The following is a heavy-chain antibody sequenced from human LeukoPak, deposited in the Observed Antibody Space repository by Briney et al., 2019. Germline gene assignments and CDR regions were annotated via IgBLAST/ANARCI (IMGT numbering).Heavy chain of an antibody. Sequence: GGSLRLSCVDSGVTFSNYWTNWVRQAPGKGLEWVAFIHYDGSNKYYADTVKGRFTISRDNSKNILYLQMNSLRAEDTAVYYCAKDREGYYDSRGLSDYWGQGTLVTVSS. CDR1: GVTFSNYW. D-gene: IGHD3-22*01. V-gene: IGHV3-30*02. CDR3: AKDREGYYDSRGLSDY. J-gene: IGHJ4*02. CDR2: IHYDGSNK.